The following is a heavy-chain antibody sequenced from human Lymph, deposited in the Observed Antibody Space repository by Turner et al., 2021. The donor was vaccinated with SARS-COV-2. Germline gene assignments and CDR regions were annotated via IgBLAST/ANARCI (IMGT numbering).Heavy chain of an antibody. D-gene: IGHD1-26*01. CDR1: GFTFRCYW. CDR3: ARMGSSSWYFDY. J-gene: IGHJ4*02. Sequence: EVQLVVSGGGLAQPGGSLSLSCAASGFTFRCYWVSWVRQARGKGLEWVANIKQDGREKYYVDTVKGQFTISRDNAKNSLFLQMNSLRAEDTAVYYCARMGSSSWYFDYWGQGTLVTVSS. V-gene: IGHV3-7*01. CDR2: IKQDGREK.